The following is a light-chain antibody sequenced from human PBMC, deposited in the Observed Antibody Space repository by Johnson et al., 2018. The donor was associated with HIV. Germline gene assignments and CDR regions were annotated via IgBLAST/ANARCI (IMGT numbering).Light chain of an antibody. CDR3: GTWDSSLSVL. CDR1: SSNIGNNY. Sequence: HSVLTQPPSVSAAPGQKVTISCSGSSSNIGNNYVSWYQQLPGTAPKLLIYEDNKRPSGIPDRFSGSKSGTSATLGITGLQTGDEAEYYCGTWDSSLSVLSGTGTKVTVL. CDR2: EDN. V-gene: IGLV1-51*02. J-gene: IGLJ1*01.